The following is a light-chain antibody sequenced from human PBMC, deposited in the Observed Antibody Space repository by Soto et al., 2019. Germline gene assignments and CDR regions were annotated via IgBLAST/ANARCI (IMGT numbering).Light chain of an antibody. CDR1: QSITSW. J-gene: IGKJ1*01. V-gene: IGKV1-5*01. CDR2: DAA. CDR3: QQYYSYPWT. Sequence: DIQMTQSPSTLSAYVGDRVTITCRASQSITSWLAWYQQKPGKAPTLLIYDAASLEAGVPTRFSGSGTGTEFTLTFDSLQPTDFATYHYQQYYSYPWTVGQGTKVEI.